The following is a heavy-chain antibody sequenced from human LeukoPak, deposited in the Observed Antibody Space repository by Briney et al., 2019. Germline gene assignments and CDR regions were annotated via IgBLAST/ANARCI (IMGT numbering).Heavy chain of an antibody. Sequence: SQTLSLTCAISGDSVSSNSAAWTWIRQSPSRGLEWLGRTYYRSKWYNDYAVSVKSRITINPDTSKNQFSLQLNSVTPEDTAVYYCARASSDSSSWYDYYYYGMDVWGQGTTVTVSS. CDR1: GDSVSSNSAA. J-gene: IGHJ6*02. CDR3: ARASSDSSSWYDYYYYGMDV. CDR2: TYYRSKWYN. D-gene: IGHD6-13*01. V-gene: IGHV6-1*01.